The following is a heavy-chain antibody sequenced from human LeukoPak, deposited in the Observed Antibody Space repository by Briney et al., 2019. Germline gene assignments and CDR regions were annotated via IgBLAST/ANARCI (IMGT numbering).Heavy chain of an antibody. CDR1: GFTFSSYG. CDR2: ISGSGGST. J-gene: IGHJ5*02. CDR3: AKDQEQWLAENWFDP. V-gene: IGHV3-23*01. Sequence: GGSLRLSCAASGFTFSSYGMSWVRQAPGKGLEWVSAISGSGGSTYYADSVKGRFTISRDNSKNTLYLQMNSLRAEDTAVYYCAKDQEQWLAENWFDPWGQGALVTVSS. D-gene: IGHD6-19*01.